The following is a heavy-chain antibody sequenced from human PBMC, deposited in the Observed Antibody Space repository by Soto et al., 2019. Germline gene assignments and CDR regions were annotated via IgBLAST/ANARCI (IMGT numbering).Heavy chain of an antibody. CDR3: ARDREVREEKYYYYYDADV. CDR2: ISGSGDNT. CDR1: GFTFSTYA. V-gene: IGHV3-23*01. J-gene: IGHJ6*02. Sequence: GGSLRLSCAASGFTFSTYAMSWVRQAPGKGLEWVSSISGSGDNTYYADSVKGRLTISRDNAKNSLFLQMNSLRAEDTAVYYCARDREVREEKYYYYYDADVWGQGTTVTVSS.